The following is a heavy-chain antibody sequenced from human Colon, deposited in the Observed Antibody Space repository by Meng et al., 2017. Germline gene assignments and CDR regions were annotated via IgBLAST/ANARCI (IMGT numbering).Heavy chain of an antibody. CDR2: INHSGRT. V-gene: IGHV4-34*01. CDR1: GGSFSGYS. CDR3: ARVNGDFDEAWFDP. Sequence: QVQLKQWGAGLLKPSGTLSPTCAVYGGSFSGYSWNWIRQSPGKGLEWIGQINHSGRTIYNPSLKSRVTTSIDTSNNQFSLKLTSMTAADAAIYYCARVNGDFDEAWFDPWGQGTLVTVSS. J-gene: IGHJ5*02. D-gene: IGHD2-21*02.